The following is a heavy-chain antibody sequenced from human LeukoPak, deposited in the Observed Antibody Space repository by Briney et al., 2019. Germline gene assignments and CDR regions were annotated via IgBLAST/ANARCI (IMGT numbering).Heavy chain of an antibody. J-gene: IGHJ5*02. CDR3: ASEFQAYCGGDCANWFDP. V-gene: IGHV1-2*02. D-gene: IGHD2-21*02. Sequence: ASVKVSCKASGYTFTGYYMHWVRQAPGQGLEWMGWINPNSGGTNYAQKFQGRVTMTRDTSISTAYMELSRLRSDDTAVYYCASEFQAYCGGDCANWFDPWGQGTLVTVSS. CDR2: INPNSGGT. CDR1: GYTFTGYY.